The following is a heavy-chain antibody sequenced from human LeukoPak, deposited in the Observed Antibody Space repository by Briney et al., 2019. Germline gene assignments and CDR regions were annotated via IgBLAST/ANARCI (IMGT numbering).Heavy chain of an antibody. CDR3: ARVIRTTGYYSNPKSGSFDF. J-gene: IGHJ4*02. D-gene: IGHD3-9*01. CDR1: GGSISSSHHY. CDR2: IYSSRST. V-gene: IGHV4-39*01. Sequence: SETLSLTCAVSGGSISSSHHYWGWIRQPPGKGLEWIGSIYSSRSTYYNPSLRTRVTISVDTSKNQFSLKLSSVTAADTAVYYCARVIRTTGYYSNPKSGSFDFWGQGTLVTVSS.